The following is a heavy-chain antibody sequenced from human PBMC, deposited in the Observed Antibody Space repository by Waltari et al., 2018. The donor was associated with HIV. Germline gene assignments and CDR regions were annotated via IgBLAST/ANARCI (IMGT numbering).Heavy chain of an antibody. V-gene: IGHV1-18*01. J-gene: IGHJ6*02. Sequence: VQLVQSGAEMRKPGASVQVSCRASGYTFSAYTIRWVRQAPGQGLEWMGWISGYNGNTNYAQKFQGRVNMTTDTSTSTAHMELRSLRSDDTAVYYCARGVSIVRGVMIRGHMDVWGQGTTVTVSS. CDR1: GYTFSAYT. CDR2: ISGYNGNT. D-gene: IGHD3-10*01. CDR3: ARGVSIVRGVMIRGHMDV.